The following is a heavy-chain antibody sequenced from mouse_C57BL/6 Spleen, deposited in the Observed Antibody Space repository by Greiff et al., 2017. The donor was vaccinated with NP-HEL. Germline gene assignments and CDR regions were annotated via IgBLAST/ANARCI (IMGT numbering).Heavy chain of an antibody. CDR3: ARIGATVVAKYFDD. CDR1: GFSLSTFGMG. V-gene: IGHV8-8*01. D-gene: IGHD1-1*01. Sequence: VTLMVSGPGILKPSQTLSLTCSFSGFSLSTFGMGVGWIRQPTGQGLEWLVHIWWDDDKYYNPALGSRLTISKDPSTHRVFLTIANVDTADTATDYCARIGATVVAKYFDDWGQGTTLTVAS. J-gene: IGHJ2*01. CDR2: IWWDDDK.